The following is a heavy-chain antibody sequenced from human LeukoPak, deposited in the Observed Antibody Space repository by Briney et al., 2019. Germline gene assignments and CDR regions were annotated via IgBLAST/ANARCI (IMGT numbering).Heavy chain of an antibody. CDR2: NYSSGSA. CDR3: QSRYLEWLLEY. D-gene: IGHD3-3*01. J-gene: IGHJ4*02. V-gene: IGHV4-39*01. CDR1: GGSINSNNYY. Sequence: PSETLSLTCTVSGGSINSNNYYWGWIRQPPGKGLEWIGSNYSSGSAYYNPSLKSRVTISVDTSKNQFSLRLSSVTAADTAVYYCQSRYLEWLLEYWGQGTLVTVSS.